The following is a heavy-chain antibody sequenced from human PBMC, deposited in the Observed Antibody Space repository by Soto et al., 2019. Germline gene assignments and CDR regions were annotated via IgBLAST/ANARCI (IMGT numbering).Heavy chain of an antibody. V-gene: IGHV1-69*08. J-gene: IGHJ6*02. CDR3: ARDRCSSTSCYVYYYYYGMDV. CDR1: GGTFSSYT. D-gene: IGHD2-2*01. Sequence: QVQLVQSGAEVKKPGSSVKVSCKASGGTFSSYTISWVRQAPGQGLEWMGRIIPLLGIANYAQKFQGRVTITADKPTSPAYMELSSLRAEDTAVYYCARDRCSSTSCYVYYYYYGMDVWGQGTTVTVSS. CDR2: IIPLLGIA.